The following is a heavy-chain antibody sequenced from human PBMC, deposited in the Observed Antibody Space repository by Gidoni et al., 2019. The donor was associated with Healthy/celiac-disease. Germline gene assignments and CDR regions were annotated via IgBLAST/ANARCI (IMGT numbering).Heavy chain of an antibody. CDR1: GYSFTSYW. CDR2: IDPSDSYT. CDR3: ASQSANYDFWSGTRTGVDYYYYGMDV. J-gene: IGHJ6*02. Sequence: EVQLVQSGAEVKKPGESLRISCKGSGYSFTSYWISWVRQMPGKGLEWMGRIDPSDSYTNYSPSFQGHVTISADKSISTAYLQWSSLKASDTAMYYCASQSANYDFWSGTRTGVDYYYYGMDVWGQGTTVTVSS. V-gene: IGHV5-10-1*03. D-gene: IGHD3-3*01.